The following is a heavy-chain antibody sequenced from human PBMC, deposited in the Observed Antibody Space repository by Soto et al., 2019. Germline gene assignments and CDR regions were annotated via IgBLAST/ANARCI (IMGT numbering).Heavy chain of an antibody. D-gene: IGHD3-16*01. CDR2: IYSGGST. Sequence: EVQLVESGGGLVQPGGSLRLSCAASGFTVSSNYMSWVRQAPGKGLEWVSVIYSGGSTYYADTVMGRFTISRDNSTNTLYLNMNSLRAEDTAVYYCASTSHGHPWGQGTLVTVSS. J-gene: IGHJ5*02. V-gene: IGHV3-66*01. CDR1: GFTVSSNY. CDR3: ASTSHGHP.